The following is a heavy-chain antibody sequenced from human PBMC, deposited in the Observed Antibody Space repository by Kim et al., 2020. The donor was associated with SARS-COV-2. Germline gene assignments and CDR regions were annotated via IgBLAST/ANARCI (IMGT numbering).Heavy chain of an antibody. Sequence: ASVKVSCKASGYTFTSYAMHWVRQAPGQRLEWMGWINAGNGNTKYSQKFQGRVTITRDTSASTAYMELSSLRSEDTAVYYCARGPYSSSWYGGWFDPWGQGTLVTVSS. CDR2: INAGNGNT. CDR1: GYTFTSYA. CDR3: ARGPYSSSWYGGWFDP. V-gene: IGHV1-3*01. J-gene: IGHJ5*02. D-gene: IGHD6-13*01.